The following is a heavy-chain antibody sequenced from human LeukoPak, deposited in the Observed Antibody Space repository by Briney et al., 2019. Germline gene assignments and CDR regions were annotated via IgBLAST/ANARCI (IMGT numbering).Heavy chain of an antibody. Sequence: ASVKVSCKASGYTFTSYDINWARQATGQGLEWMGWMNPNSGNTGYAQKFQGRVTMTRNTSISTAYMELSSLRSEDTAVYYCARGLCPYGTSCYTGWFDPWGQGTLVTVSS. V-gene: IGHV1-8*01. CDR3: ARGLCPYGTSCYTGWFDP. J-gene: IGHJ5*02. CDR2: MNPNSGNT. D-gene: IGHD2-2*02. CDR1: GYTFTSYD.